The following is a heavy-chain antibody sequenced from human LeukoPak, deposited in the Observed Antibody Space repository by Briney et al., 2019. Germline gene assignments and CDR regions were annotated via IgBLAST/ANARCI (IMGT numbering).Heavy chain of an antibody. CDR1: GGSVSRGSYY. CDR2: IYYSGST. Sequence: SETLSLTCTVSGGSVSRGSYYWSWIRQPPGKGLEWIGYIYYSGSTNYNPSLKSRVTISVDTSKNQFSLKLSSVTAADTAVYYCARRHTGLGAFDIWGQGTMVTVSS. V-gene: IGHV4-61*01. CDR3: ARRHTGLGAFDI. J-gene: IGHJ3*02. D-gene: IGHD3-10*01.